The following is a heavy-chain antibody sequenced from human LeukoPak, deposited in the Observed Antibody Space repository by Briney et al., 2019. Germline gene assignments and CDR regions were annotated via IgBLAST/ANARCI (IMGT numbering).Heavy chain of an antibody. Sequence: SDTLSLTCTVSGGSISSSSYYWDWIRQSPGKGLEWIGSFSFSGSPYYHPSLKSRVTISVDTSKNQFSLKVSSVTATATAVYYCARHKVGASNFDYWGQGTLVTVSS. CDR1: GGSISSSSYY. CDR3: ARHKVGASNFDY. CDR2: FSFSGSP. D-gene: IGHD1-26*01. J-gene: IGHJ4*02. V-gene: IGHV4-39*01.